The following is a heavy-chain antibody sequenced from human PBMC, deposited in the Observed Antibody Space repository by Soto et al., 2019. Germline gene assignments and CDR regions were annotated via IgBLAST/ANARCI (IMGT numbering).Heavy chain of an antibody. J-gene: IGHJ6*02. CDR2: ISGSGGST. CDR1: GFTFSSYA. Sequence: EVQLLESGGGLVQPGGSLRLSCAASGFTFSSYAMSWVRQAPGKGLEWVSAISGSGGSTYYADSVKGRFTISRDNSKNTLYLQMNSLRAEDTAVYYCARGDYYGSGSTYGMDVWGQGTTVTVSS. CDR3: ARGDYYGSGSTYGMDV. D-gene: IGHD3-10*01. V-gene: IGHV3-23*01.